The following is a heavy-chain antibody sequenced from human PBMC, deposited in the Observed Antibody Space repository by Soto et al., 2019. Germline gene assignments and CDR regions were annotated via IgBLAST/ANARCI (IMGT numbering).Heavy chain of an antibody. CDR1: GFTFSSYG. Sequence: QVQLVESGGGVVQPGRSLRLSCAASGFTFSSYGMHWVRQAPGKGLEWVAVISYDGSNRYYADSVKGRFTISRDNSKNPLYLQMNSLRAEDTAVYYCAKEAPYYYYGMDVWGQGTTVTVSS. J-gene: IGHJ6*02. V-gene: IGHV3-30*18. CDR3: AKEAPYYYYGMDV. CDR2: ISYDGSNR.